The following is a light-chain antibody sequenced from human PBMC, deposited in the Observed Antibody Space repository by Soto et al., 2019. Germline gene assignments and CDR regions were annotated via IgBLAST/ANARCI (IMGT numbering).Light chain of an antibody. CDR2: RNH. V-gene: IGLV1-44*01. J-gene: IGLJ3*02. Sequence: QSVLTQPPSASGTPGQTVTISCSGSSSNIGSNSAYWYQQIPGTAPKLIIYRNHQRASGVPDRFSGSKSGTSASLTISGLQSEDEADYHCAAWDDSRNWVFGGGTKLTVL. CDR3: AAWDDSRNWV. CDR1: SSNIGSNS.